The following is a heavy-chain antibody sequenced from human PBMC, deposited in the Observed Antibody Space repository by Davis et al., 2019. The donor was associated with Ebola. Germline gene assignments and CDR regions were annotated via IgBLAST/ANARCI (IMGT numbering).Heavy chain of an antibody. CDR2: IGPSGNSF. D-gene: IGHD3-22*01. Sequence: PGGSLRLSCEVSGFTFSDYYMSWIRQAPGKGLEWIAYIGPSGNSFYCADSVKGRFTTSRDNAKNSVYLQINNLRAEDTAVYYCARDGEAFDSSGAYEVPFDNWGQGTLVTVSA. CDR3: ARDGEAFDSSGAYEVPFDN. J-gene: IGHJ4*02. CDR1: GFTFSDYY. V-gene: IGHV3-11*04.